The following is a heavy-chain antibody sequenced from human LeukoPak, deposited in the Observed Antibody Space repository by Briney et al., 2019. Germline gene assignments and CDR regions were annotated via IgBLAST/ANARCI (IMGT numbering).Heavy chain of an antibody. CDR1: GFTLSSYS. CDR3: AREESDAFDI. J-gene: IGHJ3*02. Sequence: GGSLRLSCAASGFTLSSYSMNWVRLAPGKGLEWVSSISSGGSYIYYADSVKGRFTISRDNAQNSLYLQMNSLRAEDTSLYYCAREESDAFDIWGQGTMVTVSS. V-gene: IGHV3-21*01. CDR2: ISSGGSYI.